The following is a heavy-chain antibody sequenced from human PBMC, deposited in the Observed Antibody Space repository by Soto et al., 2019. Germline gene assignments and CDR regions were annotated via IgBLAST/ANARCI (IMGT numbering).Heavy chain of an antibody. V-gene: IGHV4-30-4*01. D-gene: IGHD3-16*01. CDR3: ARVTFTPNWFDS. Sequence: SETLSLTCTVSGDSISSPDYYWSWIRQAPGKGLGLIGYVYYRGSIYYTPSFESRVSISIDTSKNQFSLRLTSVTAADSAVYFCARVTFTPNWFDSWGQGILVTVSS. CDR2: VYYRGSI. J-gene: IGHJ5*01. CDR1: GDSISSPDYY.